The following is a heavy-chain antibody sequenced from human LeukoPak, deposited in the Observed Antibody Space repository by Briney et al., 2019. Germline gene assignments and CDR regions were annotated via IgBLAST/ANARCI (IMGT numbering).Heavy chain of an antibody. CDR2: IYYSGST. V-gene: IGHV4-59*08. CDR1: GGSISSYY. CDR3: ARHEVRGLYFDY. Sequence: PSETLSLTCTVSGGSISSYYWSWIRQPPGRGLEWIGYIYYSGSTNYNASLKSRVTISVDTSKKQFSLKLTSVTAADTAVYYCARHEVRGLYFDYWGQGTLVTVSS. D-gene: IGHD2-2*01. J-gene: IGHJ4*02.